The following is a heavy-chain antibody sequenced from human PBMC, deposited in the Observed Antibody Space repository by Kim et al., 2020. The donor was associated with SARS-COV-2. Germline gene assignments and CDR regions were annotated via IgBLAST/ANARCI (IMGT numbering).Heavy chain of an antibody. CDR3: ARDFRLISQGPRSYGYYYGMDV. D-gene: IGHD1-26*01. J-gene: IGHJ6*02. Sequence: GGSLRLSCAASGFTFSSYSMNWVRQAPGKGLEWVSYISSSSSTIYYADSVKGRFTISRDNAKNSLYLQMNSLRDEDTAVYYCARDFRLISQGPRSYGYYYGMDVWGQGTTVTVSS. CDR1: GFTFSSYS. V-gene: IGHV3-48*02. CDR2: ISSSSSTI.